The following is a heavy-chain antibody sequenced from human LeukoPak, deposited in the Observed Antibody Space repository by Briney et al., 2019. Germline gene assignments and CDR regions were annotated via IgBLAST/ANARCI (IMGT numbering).Heavy chain of an antibody. D-gene: IGHD3-10*01. CDR3: ARGSGMVRGVSFDY. V-gene: IGHV4-30-4*01. J-gene: IGHJ4*02. Sequence: PSETLSLTCSVSGGSISSGDYYWSWIRQPPGKGLEWIGYIYYSGSTYYNPSLKSRVTISVDTSKNQFSLKLSSVTAADRAVYYCARGSGMVRGVSFDYWGQGTLVTVSS. CDR1: GGSISSGDYY. CDR2: IYYSGST.